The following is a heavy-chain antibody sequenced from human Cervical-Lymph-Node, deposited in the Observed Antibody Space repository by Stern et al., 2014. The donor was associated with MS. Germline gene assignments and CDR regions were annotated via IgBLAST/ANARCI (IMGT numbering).Heavy chain of an antibody. CDR2: IYYDGTP. V-gene: IGHV4-39*01. J-gene: IGHJ4*02. CDR1: GGSISSSSYF. Sequence: QLQLQESGPGLVKPSETLSLTCTVSGGSISSSSYFWGWIRQPPGKGLEWIGTIYYDGTPYYSPSLRSRLTISVDTSKNQSSLKVSSVTAADTAMYYCVRRRYANYFDYWGQGSLVTVSS. CDR3: VRRRYANYFDY. D-gene: IGHD3-16*01.